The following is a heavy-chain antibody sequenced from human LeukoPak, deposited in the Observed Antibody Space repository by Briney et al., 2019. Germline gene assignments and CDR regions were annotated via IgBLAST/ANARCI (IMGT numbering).Heavy chain of an antibody. CDR3: ARDNQYCSSTSCFDWFDP. CDR2: ISSSSSYI. V-gene: IGHV3-21*01. J-gene: IGHJ5*02. Sequence: GGSLRLSCAASGFTSSSYSMNWVRQAPGKGLEWVSSISSSSSYIYYADSVKGRFTISRDNAKNSLYLQMNSLRAEDTAVYYCARDNQYCSSTSCFDWFDPWGQGTLVTVSS. D-gene: IGHD2-2*01. CDR1: GFTSSSYS.